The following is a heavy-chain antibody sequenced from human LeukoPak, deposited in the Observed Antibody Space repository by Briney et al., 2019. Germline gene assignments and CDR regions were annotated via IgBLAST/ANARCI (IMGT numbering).Heavy chain of an antibody. V-gene: IGHV4-59*11. Sequence: SETLSLTCTVSGGSISSHYGSWIRQPPGKGLEWIGYIYYSGSTNYNPSLKSRVTISVDTSKNQFSLKLSSVTAADTAVYYCARQTRGATSAFDYWGQGTLVTVSS. J-gene: IGHJ4*02. CDR2: IYYSGST. CDR1: GGSISSHY. D-gene: IGHD1-26*01. CDR3: ARQTRGATSAFDY.